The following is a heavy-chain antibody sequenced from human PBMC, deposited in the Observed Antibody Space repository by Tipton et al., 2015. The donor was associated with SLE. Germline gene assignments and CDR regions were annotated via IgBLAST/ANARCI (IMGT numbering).Heavy chain of an antibody. CDR3: ARHEAAPGTAGWFFDL. D-gene: IGHD6-13*01. Sequence: TLSLTCAVYGGSFSGYYWSWIRQPPGKGLEWIGEINHSGSTNYNPSLKSRVTISVDTSKNQFSLKLRSVTAADTAVYYCARHEAAPGTAGWFFDLWGRGTLVTVSS. V-gene: IGHV4-34*01. J-gene: IGHJ2*01. CDR2: INHSGST. CDR1: GGSFSGYY.